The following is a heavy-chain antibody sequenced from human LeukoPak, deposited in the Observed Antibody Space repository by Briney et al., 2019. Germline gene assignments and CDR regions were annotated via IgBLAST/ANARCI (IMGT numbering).Heavy chain of an antibody. D-gene: IGHD2/OR15-2a*01. CDR2: INSDGSST. J-gene: IGHJ4*02. CDR1: GFTFSNYW. V-gene: IGHV3-74*01. Sequence: PGGSLRLSCAASGFTFSNYWMHWVRQAPGKGLVWVSRINSDGSSTSYAASVKGRFTIARDNAKNTLYLQMNSLRAEDTAVYYCARDSLYDPDPQIDYWGQGTLVTVSS. CDR3: ARDSLYDPDPQIDY.